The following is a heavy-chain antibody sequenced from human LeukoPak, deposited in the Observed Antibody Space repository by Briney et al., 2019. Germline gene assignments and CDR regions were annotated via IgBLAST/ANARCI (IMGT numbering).Heavy chain of an antibody. CDR1: GYTFSNSW. V-gene: IGHV5-51*01. CDR3: AKPVVVIAGTPGAFHI. CDR2: VYPGDSDT. D-gene: IGHD2-15*01. Sequence: HGESLQISCLASGYTFSNSWIGWVRQMPGKGLEWVGIVYPGDSDTRYSPAFQGQVTISADRSITTAYLQWSSLKASDTAMYYCAKPVVVIAGTPGAFHIWGPGTMVIVSS. J-gene: IGHJ3*02.